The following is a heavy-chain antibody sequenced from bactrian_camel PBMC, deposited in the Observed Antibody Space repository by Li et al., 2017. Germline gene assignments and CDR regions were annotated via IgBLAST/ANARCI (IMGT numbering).Heavy chain of an antibody. CDR1: GYMYSRYC. Sequence: HVQLVESGGGVVQPGGSLRLSCVTSGYMYSRYCMGWFRQAPGKGREGVAAFRRDGSAVYLDSVKGRFTISRDNAKNTLYLQMNSLKPEDTAVYYCVRDASGGNAFGYWARGPRSPSP. J-gene: IGHJ4*01. V-gene: IGHV3S53*01. CDR2: FRRDGSA. D-gene: IGHD7*01.